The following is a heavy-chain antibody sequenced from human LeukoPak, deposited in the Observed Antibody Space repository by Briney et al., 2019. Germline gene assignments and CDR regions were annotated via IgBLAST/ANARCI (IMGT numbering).Heavy chain of an antibody. V-gene: IGHV3-53*01. CDR1: GFTVSSNF. J-gene: IGHJ4*02. D-gene: IGHD6-19*01. CDR2: IYSGGST. Sequence: GGSLRLSCAASGFTVSSNFMSWVRQAPGKGLEWVSVIYSGGSTYYADSVKGRFTISRDNSKNTLYLQMNSLRVEDTAAYYCAKVRAPSGWFNSDYWGQGTLVTVSS. CDR3: AKVRAPSGWFNSDY.